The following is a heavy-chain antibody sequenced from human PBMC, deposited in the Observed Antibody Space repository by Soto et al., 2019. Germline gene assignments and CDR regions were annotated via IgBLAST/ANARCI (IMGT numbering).Heavy chain of an antibody. J-gene: IGHJ6*02. CDR1: GSSGANNSAA. CDR3: ARDLSQLEYYYYGMDV. Sequence: QTLTLICVISGSSGANNSAAWNWIRKSPSRGLEWLGRTYYRSKWYNDYAVSVKSRITINPDTSKNQFSLQLNSVTPEDTAVYYCARDLSQLEYYYYGMDVWGQGTTVTVSS. CDR2: TYYRSKWYN. D-gene: IGHD6-6*01. V-gene: IGHV6-1*01.